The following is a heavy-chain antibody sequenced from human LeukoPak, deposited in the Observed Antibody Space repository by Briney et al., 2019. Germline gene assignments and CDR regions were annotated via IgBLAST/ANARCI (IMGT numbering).Heavy chain of an antibody. V-gene: IGHV3-23*01. CDR1: GFTFSNYA. Sequence: PGGSLRFSCAASGFTFSNYAMSWVRQAPGKGLEWVSAISGSASSTYHADSVKGRFTISRDNSKNTLYLQMNSLRAEDTAVYYCAKDQRGKGSGSSDPYYYYYMDVWGKGTTVTISS. CDR3: AKDQRGKGSGSSDPYYYYYMDV. D-gene: IGHD3-10*01. J-gene: IGHJ6*03. CDR2: ISGSASST.